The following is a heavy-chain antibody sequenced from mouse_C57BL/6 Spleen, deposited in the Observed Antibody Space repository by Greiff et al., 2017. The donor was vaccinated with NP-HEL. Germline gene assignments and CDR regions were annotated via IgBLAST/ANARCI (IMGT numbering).Heavy chain of an antibody. CDR1: GYAFSSSW. V-gene: IGHV1-82*01. J-gene: IGHJ4*01. Sequence: VQRVESGPELVKPGASVKISCKASGYAFSSSWMNWVKQRPGKGLEWIGRIYPGDGDTNYNGKFKGKATLTADKSSSTAYMQLSSLTSEDSAVYFCAKGREAMDYWGQGTSVTVSS. CDR2: IYPGDGDT. CDR3: AKGREAMDY.